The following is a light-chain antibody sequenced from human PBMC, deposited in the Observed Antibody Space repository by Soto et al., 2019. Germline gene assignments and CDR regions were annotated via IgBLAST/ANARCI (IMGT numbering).Light chain of an antibody. J-gene: IGLJ2*01. V-gene: IGLV2-14*01. CDR3: SSYTSSSSVV. Sequence: QSALTQPASVSGSPGQSITISCTGTSSDVGGYNYVSWYQQHPGKAPKLMIDDVSNRPSGVSNRFSGFKSGNTASLTISGLQAEDEADFYCSSYTSSSSVVFGGGTKLTVL. CDR2: DVS. CDR1: SSDVGGYNY.